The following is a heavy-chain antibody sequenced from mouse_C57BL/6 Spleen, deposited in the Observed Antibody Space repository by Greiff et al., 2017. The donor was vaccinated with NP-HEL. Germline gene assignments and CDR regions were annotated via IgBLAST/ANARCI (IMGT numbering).Heavy chain of an antibody. J-gene: IGHJ4*01. CDR1: GFTFSDAW. CDR2: IRNKANNHAT. D-gene: IGHD2-9*01. CDR3: TRNSYYGYDDYYAMDY. Sequence: EVNLVESGGGLVQPGGSMKLSCAASGFTFSDAWMDWVRQSPEKGLEWVAEIRNKANNHATYYAESVKGRFTISRDDSKSSVYLQMNSLRAEDTGIYYCTRNSYYGYDDYYAMDYWGQGTSVTVSS. V-gene: IGHV6-6*01.